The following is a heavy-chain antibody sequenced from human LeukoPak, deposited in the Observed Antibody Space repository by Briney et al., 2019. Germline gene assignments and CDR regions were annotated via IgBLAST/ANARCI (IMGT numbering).Heavy chain of an antibody. Sequence: SETLSLTCTVSGGSISSSSYYWGWIRQPPGKGLEWIGRIYYSGSTYYNPSLKSRVTISVGTSKNQFSLKLSSVTAADTAVYYCARLTSVKQWLFLGLVVDYWGQGTLVTVSS. CDR1: GGSISSSSYY. J-gene: IGHJ4*02. D-gene: IGHD6-19*01. CDR3: ARLTSVKQWLFLGLVVDY. V-gene: IGHV4-39*01. CDR2: IYYSGST.